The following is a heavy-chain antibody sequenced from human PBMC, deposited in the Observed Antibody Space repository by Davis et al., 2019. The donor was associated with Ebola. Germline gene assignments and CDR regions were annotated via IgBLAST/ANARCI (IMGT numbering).Heavy chain of an antibody. CDR3: AEFSQGGGDCWPLEN. D-gene: IGHD2-21*02. J-gene: IGHJ4*02. CDR1: GGSITSDH. Sequence: MPSETLSLTCSVSGGSITSDHWSWIRQPPGMGLEWIGHIHYSGTTYYNPSLKSRVIISIDMSKTQFSLKLSSVTAADTAMYYCAEFSQGGGDCWPLENWGKGTLFTVSS. V-gene: IGHV4-59*01. CDR2: IHYSGTT.